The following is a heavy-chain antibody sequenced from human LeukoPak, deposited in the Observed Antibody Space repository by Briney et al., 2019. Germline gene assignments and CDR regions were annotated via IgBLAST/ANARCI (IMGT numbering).Heavy chain of an antibody. D-gene: IGHD6-19*01. CDR2: IKEDGSEK. CDR1: XFXXXTXX. J-gene: IGHJ4*02. CDR3: ARDRAVAGLFDY. Sequence: CAAXXFXXXTXXMSXVXQXXXXXXXXVANIKEDGSEKNYVDSVKGRFTMSRDNTKNSVYLQMNSLRAEDTAVYYCARDRAVAGLFDYWGQGTLVTVSS. V-gene: IGHV3-7*01.